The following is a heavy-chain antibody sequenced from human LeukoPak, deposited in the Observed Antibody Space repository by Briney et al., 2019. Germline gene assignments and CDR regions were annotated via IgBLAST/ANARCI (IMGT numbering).Heavy chain of an antibody. V-gene: IGHV4-39*07. CDR3: ARGIIAAAVFDY. Sequence: GSLRLSCAASGFTFSSSWMIWIRQPPGKGLEWIGSIYYSGSTYYNPSLKSRVTISVDTSKNQFSLKLSSVTAADTAVYYCARGIIAAAVFDYWGQGTLVTVSS. D-gene: IGHD6-13*01. CDR1: GFTFSSSWM. CDR2: IYYSGST. J-gene: IGHJ4*02.